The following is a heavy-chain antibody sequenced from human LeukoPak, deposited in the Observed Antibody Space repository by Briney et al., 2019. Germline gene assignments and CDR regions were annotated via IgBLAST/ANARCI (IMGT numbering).Heavy chain of an antibody. D-gene: IGHD3-22*01. CDR2: IYYSGST. CDR1: GGSISSYY. J-gene: IGHJ4*02. V-gene: IGHV4-59*01. CDR3: ARSFLDYYDSSGYYPYFDY. Sequence: SETLSLTCTVSGGSISSYYWSWIRQPPGEGLEWIGYIYYSGSTNYNPSLKSRVTISVDTSKNQFSLKLSSVTAADTAVYYCARSFLDYYDSSGYYPYFDYWGQGTLVTVSS.